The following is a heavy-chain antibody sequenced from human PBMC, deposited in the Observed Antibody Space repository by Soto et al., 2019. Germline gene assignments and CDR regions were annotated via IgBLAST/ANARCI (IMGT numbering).Heavy chain of an antibody. CDR3: ARGDATKIVVTTYYAMDV. Sequence: QVQLVQSGAEVKKPGSSVKVSCKASGGSLSNYGISWVRQAPERGLEWMGGIIPVFGTANYAQKFQGRVTITADESTNIVYMDVTSLRPEDTAVYYCARGDATKIVVTTYYAMDVWGQGTTVTVSS. CDR1: GGSLSNYG. D-gene: IGHD4-17*01. J-gene: IGHJ6*02. CDR2: IIPVFGTA. V-gene: IGHV1-69*12.